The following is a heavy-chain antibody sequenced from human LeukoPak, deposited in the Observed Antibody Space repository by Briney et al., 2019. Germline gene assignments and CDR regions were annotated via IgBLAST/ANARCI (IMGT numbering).Heavy chain of an antibody. CDR3: AREGYSYGYVFFDY. V-gene: IGHV3-53*01. Sequence: GGSLRLSCAASGFTVSSNYMSWVRQAPGKGLEWVSVIYSGGSTYCADSVKGRFTISRDNSKNTLYLQMNSLRAEDTAVYYCAREGYSYGYVFFDYWGQGTLVTVSS. D-gene: IGHD5-18*01. CDR2: IYSGGST. J-gene: IGHJ4*02. CDR1: GFTVSSNY.